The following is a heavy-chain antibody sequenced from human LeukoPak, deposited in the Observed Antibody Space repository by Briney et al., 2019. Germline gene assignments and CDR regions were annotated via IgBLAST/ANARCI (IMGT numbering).Heavy chain of an antibody. V-gene: IGHV1-69*05. D-gene: IGHD1-1*01. CDR2: IIPIFGTA. CDR3: ARGPELERFDY. Sequence: SVKVSCKASGGTFSSYAISWVRQAPGQGLEWMGGIIPIFGTANYAQKFQGRVRITTDESTSAAYMELSSLRSEDTAVYYCARGPELERFDYWGQGTLVTVSS. J-gene: IGHJ4*02. CDR1: GGTFSSYA.